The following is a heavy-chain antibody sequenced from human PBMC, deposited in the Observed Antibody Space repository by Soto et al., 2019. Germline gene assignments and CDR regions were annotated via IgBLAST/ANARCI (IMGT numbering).Heavy chain of an antibody. CDR3: AGDLYSCADY. CDR2: INQDGSKK. J-gene: IGHJ4*02. D-gene: IGHD5-18*01. CDR1: GFTFGTYW. V-gene: IGHV3-7*01. Sequence: EVQLVESGGGLVQPGGSLRLSCVGSGFTFGTYWMSWVRQAPGKGLDWVANINQDGSKKYYADSVKGRFTISRDNAENSLYLQMNTLRVEDTALYSCAGDLYSCADYWGQGTLVTVSP.